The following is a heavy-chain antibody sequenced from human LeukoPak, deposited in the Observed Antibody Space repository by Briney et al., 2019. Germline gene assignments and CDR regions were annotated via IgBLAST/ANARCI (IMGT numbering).Heavy chain of an antibody. CDR1: GFTFSSYS. Sequence: GGSLRLSCAASGFTFSSYSMNWVRQAPGKGLEWVSSISSSSSYIYYADSVKGRFTISRDNAKNSLYLQMNSLRAEDTAVYYCARSRATINQYLDYWGQGTLVTVSS. CDR2: ISSSSSYI. J-gene: IGHJ4*02. CDR3: ARSRATINQYLDY. D-gene: IGHD5-24*01. V-gene: IGHV3-21*01.